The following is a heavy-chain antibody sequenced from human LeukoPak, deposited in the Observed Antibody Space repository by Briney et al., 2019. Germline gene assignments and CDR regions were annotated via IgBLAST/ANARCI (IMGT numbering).Heavy chain of an antibody. CDR2: ISSSGSTI. Sequence: PGGSLRLSCAASGFTFSDYYMSWIRQAPGKGLEWVSYISSSGSTIYYADSVKGRFTISRDNAKNSLYLQMNSLRAEDTAVYYCAREGAGATTSVAAEYFQHWGQGTLVTVSS. CDR3: AREGAGATTSVAAEYFQH. J-gene: IGHJ1*01. CDR1: GFTFSDYY. D-gene: IGHD1-26*01. V-gene: IGHV3-11*04.